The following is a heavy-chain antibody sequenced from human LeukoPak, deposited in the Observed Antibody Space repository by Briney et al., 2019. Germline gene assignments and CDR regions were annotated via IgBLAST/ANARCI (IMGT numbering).Heavy chain of an antibody. D-gene: IGHD2-15*01. Sequence: SETLSLTCTVSGGSISSGDYYWSWIRQPPGKGLEWIGYIYYSGSTYYNPSLKSRVTISVDTSKNQFSLKLSSVTAADTAVYYCARSIVVVGSAFDIWGRGTMVTVSS. J-gene: IGHJ3*02. V-gene: IGHV4-30-4*08. CDR1: GGSISSGDYY. CDR2: IYYSGST. CDR3: ARSIVVVGSAFDI.